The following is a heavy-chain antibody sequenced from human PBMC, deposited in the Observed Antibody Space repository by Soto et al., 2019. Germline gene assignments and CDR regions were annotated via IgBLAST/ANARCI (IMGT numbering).Heavy chain of an antibody. CDR1: GFTFSSYW. Sequence: EVQLVESGGGLVQPGGSLRLSCAASGFTFSSYWMSWVRQAPGKGLECVANIKQDGSEKYYVDSVKGRFTNSRDNAKNSLYLQMNSLRAEDTAVYYCARMRVERDFDYWGQGTLVTVSS. J-gene: IGHJ4*02. CDR2: IKQDGSEK. D-gene: IGHD1-1*01. CDR3: ARMRVERDFDY. V-gene: IGHV3-7*03.